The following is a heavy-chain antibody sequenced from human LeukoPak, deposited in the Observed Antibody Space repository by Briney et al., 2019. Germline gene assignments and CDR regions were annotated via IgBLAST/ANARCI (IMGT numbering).Heavy chain of an antibody. J-gene: IGHJ5*02. CDR1: GFTFSDYY. D-gene: IGHD2-15*01. CDR2: ISSSSSYT. V-gene: IGHV3-11*06. Sequence: GSLRLSCAASGFTFSDYYMSWIRQAPGKGLEWVSYISSSSSYTNYADSVKGRFTISRDNAKNSLYLQMNSLRAEDTAVYYCARDGGGSCYSCDWFDPWGQGTLVTVSS. CDR3: ARDGGGSCYSCDWFDP.